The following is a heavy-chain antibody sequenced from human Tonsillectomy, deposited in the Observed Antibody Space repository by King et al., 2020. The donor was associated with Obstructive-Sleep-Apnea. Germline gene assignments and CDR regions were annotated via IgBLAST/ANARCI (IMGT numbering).Heavy chain of an antibody. J-gene: IGHJ4*02. V-gene: IGHV4-39*02. Sequence: LQLQESGPGLVKPSETLSLTCTVSGCSISSSSYYWGWIRQPPGKGLEWIGSIYYSGSTYYNPSLNIRCTISVDPSKNQFSLKLSSVTAADTAVYYCAREAAVAGDFDYWGQGTLVTVSS. CDR1: GCSISSSSYY. CDR3: AREAAVAGDFDY. CDR2: IYYSGST. D-gene: IGHD6-19*01.